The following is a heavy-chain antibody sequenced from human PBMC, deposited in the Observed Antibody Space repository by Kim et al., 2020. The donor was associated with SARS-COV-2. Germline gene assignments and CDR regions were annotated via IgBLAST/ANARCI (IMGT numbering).Heavy chain of an antibody. CDR2: INSDGSST. V-gene: IGHV3-74*01. J-gene: IGHJ4*02. CDR1: GFTFSSYW. D-gene: IGHD6-13*01. CDR3: ASLAAGYYFDY. Sequence: GGSLRLSCAASGFTFSSYWMHWVRQAPGKGLVWVSRINSDGSSTSYADSVKGRFTISRDNAKNTLYLQMNRLRAEDTAVYYCASLAAGYYFDYWGQGTLVTVSS.